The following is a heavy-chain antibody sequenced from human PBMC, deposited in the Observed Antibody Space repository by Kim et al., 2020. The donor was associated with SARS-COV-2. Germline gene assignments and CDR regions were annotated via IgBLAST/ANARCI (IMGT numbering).Heavy chain of an antibody. CDR2: T. Sequence: TYYADSVKGRFTISRDNSKNTLYLQMNSLRVEDTAVYYCARGGSGSDYFDSWGQGTLVTVSS. V-gene: IGHV3-66*01. J-gene: IGHJ4*02. CDR3: ARGGSGSDYFDS. D-gene: IGHD3-10*01.